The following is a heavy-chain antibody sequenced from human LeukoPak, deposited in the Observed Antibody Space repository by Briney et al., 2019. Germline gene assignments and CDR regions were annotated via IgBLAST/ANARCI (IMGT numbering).Heavy chain of an antibody. CDR1: GGSINSYY. D-gene: IGHD3-3*01. CDR2: IYYSGST. J-gene: IGHJ4*02. V-gene: IGHV4-59*08. CDR3: ARAHYDFWSGPFDY. Sequence: SETLSLTCTVSGGSINSYYWSWIRQPPGKGLEWIGYIYYSGSTNYNPSLKSRVTISVDTSKNQFSLKLSSVTAADTAVYYCARAHYDFWSGPFDYWGQGTLVTVSS.